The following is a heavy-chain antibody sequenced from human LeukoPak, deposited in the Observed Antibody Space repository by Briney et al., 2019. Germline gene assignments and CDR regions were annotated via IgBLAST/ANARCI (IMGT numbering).Heavy chain of an antibody. D-gene: IGHD6-19*01. CDR1: GFTFSSYG. Sequence: GGSLRLSCAASGFTFSSYGMHWVRQAPGKGLERVAFIRYDGSNKYYADSVKGRFTISRDNSKNTLYLQMNSLRAEDTAVYYCAKDSSDWYSYNWFDPWGQGTLVTVSS. V-gene: IGHV3-30*02. CDR3: AKDSSDWYSYNWFDP. CDR2: IRYDGSNK. J-gene: IGHJ5*02.